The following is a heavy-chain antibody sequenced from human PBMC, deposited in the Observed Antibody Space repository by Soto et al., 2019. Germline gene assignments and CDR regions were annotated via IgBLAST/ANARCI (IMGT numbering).Heavy chain of an antibody. CDR2: IYPGDSDT. D-gene: IGHD6-19*01. J-gene: IGHJ4*02. CDR1: GYSFTTYW. CDR3: ARHEVGSGWSNFDY. Sequence: GESLKISCKGSGYSFTTYWLAWVRQMPGKGLEYMGIIYPGDSDTRYSPSFQGQVTISADKSISTAYLQWSSLKASDTAMYYCARHEVGSGWSNFDYWGQGTLVTVSS. V-gene: IGHV5-51*01.